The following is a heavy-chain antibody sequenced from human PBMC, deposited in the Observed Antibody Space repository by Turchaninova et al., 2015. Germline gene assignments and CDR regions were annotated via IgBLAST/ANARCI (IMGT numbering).Heavy chain of an antibody. CDR2: TSPYNGDT. CDR3: ARLTTPYYFDY. D-gene: IGHD1-14*01. V-gene: IGHV1-18*04. J-gene: IGHJ4*02. CDR1: GYTCRTYG. Sequence: QVQLVQSGAQGKKPEASEKVTVKAPGYTCRTYGIPWGRQAPGQGREWMGWTSPYNGDTKYSQKVQDRVTMTTDTSTRTAYMELRSLTSDDTAVYYCARLTTPYYFDYWGQGTLVTVSP.